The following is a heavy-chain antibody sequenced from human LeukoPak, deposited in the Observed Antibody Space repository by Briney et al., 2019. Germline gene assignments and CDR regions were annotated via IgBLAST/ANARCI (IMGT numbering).Heavy chain of an antibody. D-gene: IGHD3-22*01. V-gene: IGHV4-30-4*01. J-gene: IGHJ4*02. Sequence: SETLSLTCTVSGGSISSGDYYWCWIRQPPGKGLEWIGYIYYSGSTYYNPSLKSRVTISVDTSKNQFSLKLSSVTAADTAVYYCARGVNLGDYDSSGYYPPYFDYWGQGTLVTVSS. CDR2: IYYSGST. CDR1: GGSISSGDYY. CDR3: ARGVNLGDYDSSGYYPPYFDY.